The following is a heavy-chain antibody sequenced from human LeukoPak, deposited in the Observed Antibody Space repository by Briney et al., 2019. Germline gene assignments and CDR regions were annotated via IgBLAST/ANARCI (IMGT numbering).Heavy chain of an antibody. Sequence: GGSLRLSCAASGFTVSSNYMSWVRQAPGEGLEWVSVIYSGGSTYYADSVKGRFTISRDNSKNTLYLQMNSLRAEDTAVYYCARGKMVYAPFDYWGQGTLVTVSS. CDR2: IYSGGST. D-gene: IGHD2-8*01. CDR3: ARGKMVYAPFDY. CDR1: GFTVSSNY. J-gene: IGHJ4*02. V-gene: IGHV3-53*01.